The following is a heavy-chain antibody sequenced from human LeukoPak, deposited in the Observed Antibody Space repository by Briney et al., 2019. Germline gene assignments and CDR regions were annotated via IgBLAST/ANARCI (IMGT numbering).Heavy chain of an antibody. CDR1: GYSFTSYW. V-gene: IGHV5-51*01. CDR3: ARSTGLGGVIVPFDC. CDR2: IYPGDPDT. J-gene: IGHJ4*02. Sequence: GESLKISCKGSGYSFTSYWIGWVRQMPGKGLEWMGIIYPGDPDTRYSPSFQGQVTISADKSISTAYLQWSSLKASDTAMYYCARSTGLGGVIVPFDCWGQGTLVTVSS. D-gene: IGHD3-16*02.